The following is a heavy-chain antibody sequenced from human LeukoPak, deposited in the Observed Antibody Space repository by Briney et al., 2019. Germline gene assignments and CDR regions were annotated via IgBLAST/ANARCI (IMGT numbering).Heavy chain of an antibody. Sequence: PSETLSLTCAVYGGSFSGYYWSWIRQPPGKGLDWIGEINHSGSTNYNPSLKSRVTISVDTSKNQFSLKLSSVTAADTAVYYCARGALITTFGVVIMGAQGPYFDYWGQGTLVTVSS. D-gene: IGHD3-3*01. J-gene: IGHJ4*02. V-gene: IGHV4-34*01. CDR2: INHSGST. CDR1: GGSFSGYY. CDR3: ARGALITTFGVVIMGAQGPYFDY.